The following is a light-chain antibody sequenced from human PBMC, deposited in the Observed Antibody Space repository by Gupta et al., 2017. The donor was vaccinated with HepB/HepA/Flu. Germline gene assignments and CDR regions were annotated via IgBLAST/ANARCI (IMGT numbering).Light chain of an antibody. CDR2: GAS. Sequence: ETVLTQSPDTLSLSPGERATLSCRASESLTTNYLAWYQGRPGQAPRLLILGASRRATGIPDRFSGSGSGTDFTLTISRLEPEDFAVYYCHQYTSSPYTFGQGTKVEIK. V-gene: IGKV3-20*01. J-gene: IGKJ2*01. CDR3: HQYTSSPYT. CDR1: ESLTTNY.